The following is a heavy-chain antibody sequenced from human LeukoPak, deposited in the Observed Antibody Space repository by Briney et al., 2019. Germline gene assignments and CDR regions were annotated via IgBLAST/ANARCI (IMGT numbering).Heavy chain of an antibody. Sequence: VGSLRLSCAASGFTFSSYAMSWVRQAPGKGLEWVSVISGSGETTYYADSVKGRFTVSRDNSKNTLYLQMNSLRAEDTAVYYCAKETPHFDYWGQGTLVTVSS. CDR2: ISGSGETT. CDR3: AKETPHFDY. CDR1: GFTFSSYA. J-gene: IGHJ4*02. V-gene: IGHV3-23*01.